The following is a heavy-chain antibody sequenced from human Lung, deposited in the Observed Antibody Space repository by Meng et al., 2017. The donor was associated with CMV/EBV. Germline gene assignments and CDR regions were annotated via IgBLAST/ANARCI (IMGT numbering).Heavy chain of an antibody. J-gene: IGHJ4*02. D-gene: IGHD3-10*01. Sequence: GGSLSLSCAGSGFTFKNNYMTWVRQFPGKGLEWVSVISSGVSTYYADSVKGRFTISRDNSKNTLYLQMNSLRAEDTAVYYCASSHFGESSLDDWGQGALVTVSS. CDR1: GFTFKNNY. CDR2: ISSGVST. CDR3: ASSHFGESSLDD. V-gene: IGHV3-66*02.